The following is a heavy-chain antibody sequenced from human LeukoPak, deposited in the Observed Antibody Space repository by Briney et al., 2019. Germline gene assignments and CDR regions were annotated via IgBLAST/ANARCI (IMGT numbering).Heavy chain of an antibody. CDR1: GGSISVY. V-gene: IGHV4-59*01. CDR2: IYYSGIT. CDR3: VKAEISGRPLD. Sequence: SETLSLTCTVSGGSISVYWSWIRQPPGKGLEWIGYIYYSGITDYNPSLKSRVTISLDTSKNQFSLKLSSVTVADTAVYYCVKAEISGRPLDWGQGTLVTVSS. D-gene: IGHD3-10*01. J-gene: IGHJ4*02.